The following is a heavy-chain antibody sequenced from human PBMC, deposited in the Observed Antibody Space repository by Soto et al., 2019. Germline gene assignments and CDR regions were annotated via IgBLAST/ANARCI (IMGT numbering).Heavy chain of an antibody. Sequence: ASVKVSCKAPGNSFTTYYMHWVRQAPGQGLEWMGIINPSGGRTTYAQKFQGRVTMTRDTSTSTFHMELNSLRAEDTAVYYCARDVAAAGPVYFDYWGQGTLVTVSS. CDR1: GNSFTTYY. J-gene: IGHJ4*02. D-gene: IGHD6-13*01. V-gene: IGHV1-46*01. CDR3: ARDVAAAGPVYFDY. CDR2: INPSGGRT.